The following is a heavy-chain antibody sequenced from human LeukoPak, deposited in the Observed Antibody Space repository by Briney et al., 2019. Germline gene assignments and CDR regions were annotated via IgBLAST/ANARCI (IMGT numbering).Heavy chain of an antibody. CDR2: IESNGLT. V-gene: IGHV3-74*01. D-gene: IGHD3-16*02. CDR1: GFTFSSYW. CDR3: ARASLYDYVWGSYRYHHFDY. J-gene: IGHJ4*02. Sequence: GGSLRLSCEASGFTFSSYWMHWVRQIPGKGLMWVSRIESNGLTLYADSVRDRFTISRDNGKNSLYLQMNSLRAEDTAVYYCARASLYDYVWGSYRYHHFDYWGQGAQVTVSS.